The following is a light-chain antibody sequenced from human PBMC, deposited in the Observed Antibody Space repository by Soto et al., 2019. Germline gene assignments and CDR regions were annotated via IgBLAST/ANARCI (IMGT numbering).Light chain of an antibody. CDR2: DAS. V-gene: IGKV1-5*01. J-gene: IGKJ2*01. Sequence: IQMTQSPSTVSASVGDRVTITCRASQSISSSLAWYQQKPGKAPKVLIYDASSLDSGVPSRFSGSGYGTEFTLTVSSQQPGDFATYSCQQYESYPYSVGQGTKVDSK. CDR3: QQYESYPYS. CDR1: QSISSS.